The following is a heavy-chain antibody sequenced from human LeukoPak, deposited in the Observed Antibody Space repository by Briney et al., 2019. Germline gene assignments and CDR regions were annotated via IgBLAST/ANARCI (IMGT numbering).Heavy chain of an antibody. CDR2: ISSSSSYI. J-gene: IGHJ4*02. CDR3: ARGGIAAAGRFASRY. V-gene: IGHV3-21*01. CDR1: GFTFSSYS. Sequence: GGSLRLSCAASGFTFSSYSMNWVRQAPGKGLEWVSSISSSSSYIYYADSVKGRFTISRDNAKNSLYLQMNSLRAEDTAVYYCARGGIAAAGRFASRYWGQGTLVTLSS. D-gene: IGHD6-13*01.